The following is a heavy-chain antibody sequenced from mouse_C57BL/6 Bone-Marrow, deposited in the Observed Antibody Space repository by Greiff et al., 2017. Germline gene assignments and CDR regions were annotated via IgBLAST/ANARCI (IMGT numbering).Heavy chain of an antibody. Sequence: QVQLQQSGAELVRPGTSVKVSCKASGYAFTNYLIEWVKQRPGQGLEWIGVLNPGSGGTNYNEKFKGKATLTADKSSSTAYMQLSSLTYEDSAVYFCATMVTDYWGQGTTLTVSS. V-gene: IGHV1-54*01. CDR1: GYAFTNYL. CDR3: ATMVTDY. D-gene: IGHD2-2*01. CDR2: LNPGSGGT. J-gene: IGHJ2*01.